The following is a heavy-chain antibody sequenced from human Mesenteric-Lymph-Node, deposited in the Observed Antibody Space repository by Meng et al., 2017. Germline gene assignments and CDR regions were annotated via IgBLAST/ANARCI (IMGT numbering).Heavy chain of an antibody. CDR2: LYGGGYT. CDR1: GFTFGSYY. J-gene: IGHJ4*02. D-gene: IGHD4-23*01. V-gene: IGHV3-66*02. CDR3: ASDLGGKKGFDF. Sequence: GESLKISCAASGFTFGSYYMNWVRQAPGKGLEWVSVLYGGGYTRYDDSVKGRCSISRDNSKNTLYLQMNNLRAEDTAVYDCASDLGGKKGFDFWGQGTVVTVSS.